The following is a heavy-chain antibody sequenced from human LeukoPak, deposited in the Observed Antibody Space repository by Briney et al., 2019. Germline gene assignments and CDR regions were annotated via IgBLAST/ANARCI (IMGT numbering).Heavy chain of an antibody. V-gene: IGHV3-21*01. CDR3: ARRYYYDSSVYYPLDH. Sequence: PGGSLRLSCAASGFTFNTYTMTWVRQAPGKGLEWVSCISSSSGDIVYADSVRGRFTISRDNAKNSLYLEMNSLRAEDTAVYYCARRYYYDSSVYYPLDHWGQGTLVTVSP. J-gene: IGHJ4*02. D-gene: IGHD3-22*01. CDR1: GFTFNTYT. CDR2: ISSSSGDI.